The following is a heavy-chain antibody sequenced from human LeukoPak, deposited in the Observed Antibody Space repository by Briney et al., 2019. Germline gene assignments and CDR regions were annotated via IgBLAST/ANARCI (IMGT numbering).Heavy chain of an antibody. V-gene: IGHV3-74*01. CDR1: GFTFSRYW. CDR3: ARDELEYNWNQRGGHYFDY. D-gene: IGHD1-20*01. CDR2: TNTDGSTT. J-gene: IGHJ4*02. Sequence: GGSLRLSCAASGFTFSRYWMHWVRQAPGKGLVWVSRTNTDGSTTNYADSVKGRFTISRDNSKNTLYLQMNSLRAEDTAVYYCARDELEYNWNQRGGHYFDYWGQGTLVTVSS.